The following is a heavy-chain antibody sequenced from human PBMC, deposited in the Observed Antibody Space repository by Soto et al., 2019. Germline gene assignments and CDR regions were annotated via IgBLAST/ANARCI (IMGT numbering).Heavy chain of an antibody. Sequence: EVQLLESGGGLVQPGGSLRLSCAASGFTFSSYAMRWVRQAPVKGLEWVSAISGSGDSTYYADSVKGRFTISRDTSKNTLYRQMNSLRAEDTAVYYCARRGSGSYYDYWGQGTLVTVSS. D-gene: IGHD1-26*01. CDR3: ARRGSGSYYDY. CDR1: GFTFSSYA. CDR2: ISGSGDST. V-gene: IGHV3-23*01. J-gene: IGHJ4*02.